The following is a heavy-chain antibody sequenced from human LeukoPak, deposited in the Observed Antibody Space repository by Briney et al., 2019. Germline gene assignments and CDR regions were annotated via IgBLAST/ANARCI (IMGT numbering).Heavy chain of an antibody. CDR2: IQYDGSNK. CDR1: GFTFSSYG. V-gene: IGHV3-30*02. D-gene: IGHD3-10*01. CDR3: AKDWYYYGSGKVFYTDV. Sequence: GGSLRLSCAASGFTFSSYGIHWVRQAPGKGLEWVAFIQYDGSNKYYADSVQGRFTISRDNSKSTLYLQMNSLRAEDTAVYYCAKDWYYYGSGKVFYTDVWGKGTTVAVSS. J-gene: IGHJ6*03.